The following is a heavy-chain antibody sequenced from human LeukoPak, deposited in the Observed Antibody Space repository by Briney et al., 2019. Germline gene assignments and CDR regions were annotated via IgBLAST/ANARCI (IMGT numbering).Heavy chain of an antibody. CDR2: IKQDGSEK. J-gene: IGHJ4*02. D-gene: IGHD5-12*01. CDR1: GFTFSSYW. Sequence: GGSLRLSCAASGFTFSSYWMSWVRQAPGKGLEWVANIKQDGSEKYYVDSVKGRFTISRDNAKNSLYLQMISLRAEDTAVYYCASPGGATDLDYWGQGTLVTVSS. CDR3: ASPGGATDLDY. V-gene: IGHV3-7*01.